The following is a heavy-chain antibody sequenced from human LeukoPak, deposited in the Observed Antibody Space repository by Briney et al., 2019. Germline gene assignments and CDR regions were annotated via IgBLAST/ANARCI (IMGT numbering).Heavy chain of an antibody. J-gene: IGHJ5*02. CDR2: IYYSGST. V-gene: IGHV4-59*12. Sequence: SETLSLTCAVYGGSFSGYYWSWIRQPPGKGLEWIGYIYYSGSTYYNPSLKSRVTISVDTSKNQFSLKLSSVTAADTAVYYCAREQYYYDSSGYYYRWFDPWGQGTLVTVSS. CDR1: GGSFSGYY. CDR3: AREQYYYDSSGYYYRWFDP. D-gene: IGHD3-22*01.